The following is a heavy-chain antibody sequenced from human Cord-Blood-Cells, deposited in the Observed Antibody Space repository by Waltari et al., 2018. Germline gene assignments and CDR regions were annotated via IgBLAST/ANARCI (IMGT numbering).Heavy chain of an antibody. J-gene: IGHJ4*02. V-gene: IGHV4-59*08. CDR1: GGSISSYY. D-gene: IGHD6-13*01. CDR3: ARHPPGIAAAGAYYFDY. Sequence: QVQLQESGPGLVKPSETLSLTCTVSGGSISSYYWSWIRQPPGQGLEWIGYIYYRGSTNHNPSLKSRVTISVDTSKNQFSLKLSSVTAADTAVYYCARHPPGIAAAGAYYFDYWGQGTLVTVSS. CDR2: IYYRGST.